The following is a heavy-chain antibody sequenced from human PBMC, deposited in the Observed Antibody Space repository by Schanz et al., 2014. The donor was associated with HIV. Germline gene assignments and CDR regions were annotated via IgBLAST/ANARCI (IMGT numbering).Heavy chain of an antibody. Sequence: EVQLVESGGGLVQPGGSLRLSCAASGSTFSSYWMHWVRQAPGKGLEWVSTISESGRYTYYADSVKGRFTISRDNSKNTLYLQMNSLRAEDTAVYYCAKFGRLLGNFDDWGQGTLVTVSS. V-gene: IGHV3-23*04. CDR2: ISESGRYT. CDR3: AKFGRLLGNFDD. D-gene: IGHD2-15*01. CDR1: GSTFSSYW. J-gene: IGHJ4*02.